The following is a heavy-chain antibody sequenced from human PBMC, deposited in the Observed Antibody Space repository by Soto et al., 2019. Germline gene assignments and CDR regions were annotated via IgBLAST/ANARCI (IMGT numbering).Heavy chain of an antibody. Sequence: ASVKVSCKASGYTFTGYYMHWVRQAPGQGLEWMGWINPNSGGTNYAQKFQGRVTMTRDTSISTAYMELSRLRSDDTAVYYCARGVGGITIFGVVISPTYYYYGMDVWGQGTTVTVSS. D-gene: IGHD3-3*01. CDR1: GYTFTGYY. J-gene: IGHJ6*02. CDR2: INPNSGGT. V-gene: IGHV1-2*02. CDR3: ARGVGGITIFGVVISPTYYYYGMDV.